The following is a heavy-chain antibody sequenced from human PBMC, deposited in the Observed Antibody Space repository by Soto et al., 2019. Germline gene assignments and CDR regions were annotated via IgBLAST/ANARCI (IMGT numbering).Heavy chain of an antibody. CDR3: TKERGAEGLKFFGWFGGMDV. CDR2: IKSDGTT. Sequence: GGSLRLSCAASGFTVSNYWMNWVRQAPGKVLPWVSHIKSDGTTSYADSVEGRFTVSRDDAKNIVYRQMTDLGAEDMAVYYCTKERGAEGLKFFGWFGGMDVWGNGTTVTVSS. J-gene: IGHJ6*04. V-gene: IGHV3-74*01. CDR1: GFTVSNYW. D-gene: IGHD3-3*01.